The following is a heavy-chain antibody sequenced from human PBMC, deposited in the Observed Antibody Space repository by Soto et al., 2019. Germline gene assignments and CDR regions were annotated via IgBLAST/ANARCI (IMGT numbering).Heavy chain of an antibody. CDR1: GGTFSSYT. V-gene: IGHV1-69*02. J-gene: IGHJ4*02. Sequence: QVQLVQSGAEVKKPGSSVKVSCKASGGTFSSYTISWVRQAPGQGLEWMGRIIPILGIANYAQKFQGRVTMTTDKTERTGYMELSSLRYEGTAEYYCEAEYLYGSASSDIDYWGQGTLVTVSS. D-gene: IGHD3-10*01. CDR2: IIPILGIA. CDR3: EAEYLYGSASSDIDY.